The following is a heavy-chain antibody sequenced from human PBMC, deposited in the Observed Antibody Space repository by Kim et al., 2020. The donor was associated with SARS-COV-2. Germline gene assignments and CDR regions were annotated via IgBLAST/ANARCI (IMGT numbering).Heavy chain of an antibody. CDR2: ISSSSSYI. V-gene: IGHV3-21*04. D-gene: IGHD6-19*01. J-gene: IGHJ6*02. CDR1: GFTFSSYS. Sequence: GGSLRLSCAASGFTFSSYSMNWVRQAPGKGLEWVSSISSSSSYIYYADSVKGRFTISRDNAKNSLYLQMNSLRAEDTAVYYCAREGSSSGWTAITGHYYGMDVWGQGTTVTVSS. CDR3: AREGSSSGWTAITGHYYGMDV.